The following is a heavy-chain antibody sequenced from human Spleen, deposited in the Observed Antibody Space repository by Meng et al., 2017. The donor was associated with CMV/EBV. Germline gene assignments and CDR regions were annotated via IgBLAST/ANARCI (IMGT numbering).Heavy chain of an antibody. V-gene: IGHV3-48*04. Sequence: GESLKISCAASGFTFSSYRMYWVRQAPGKGLEWVSYISDRSGSIYYADSVRGRFTISRDNAKNLLYLQMNSLRAEDTAVYYCARGSGGTLDSWGQGTLVTVSS. D-gene: IGHD2-15*01. CDR2: ISDRSGSI. J-gene: IGHJ4*02. CDR1: GFTFSSYR. CDR3: ARGSGGTLDS.